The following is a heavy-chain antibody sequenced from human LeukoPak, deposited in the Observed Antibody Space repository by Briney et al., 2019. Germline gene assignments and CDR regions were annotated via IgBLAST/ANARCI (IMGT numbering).Heavy chain of an antibody. Sequence: PGGSLRLSCVASGFTFSTYAMHWVRHAPGKGLEYVSAITNDGGGTYYVNSVKGRFTISRDNSKNTLYLQMGSLRPEDMAIYYCARSERPDEFPLDYWGQGTLVTVSS. J-gene: IGHJ4*02. D-gene: IGHD6-25*01. V-gene: IGHV3-64*01. CDR2: ITNDGGGT. CDR1: GFTFSTYA. CDR3: ARSERPDEFPLDY.